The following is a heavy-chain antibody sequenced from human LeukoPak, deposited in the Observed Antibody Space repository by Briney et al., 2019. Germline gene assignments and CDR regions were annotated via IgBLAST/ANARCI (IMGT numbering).Heavy chain of an antibody. CDR3: ADPGAGF. V-gene: IGHV3-7*01. CDR2: IKQNGSEI. CDR1: GFTFSDFW. D-gene: IGHD4-17*01. Sequence: GGSLRLSCEASGFTFSDFWMSWVRQAPGKGLEWVANIKQNGSEIDFVDSVKGRFTISRDNARNSLYLQMDSLRVGDTAMYYCADPGAGFWGQGTLVTVSS. J-gene: IGHJ4*02.